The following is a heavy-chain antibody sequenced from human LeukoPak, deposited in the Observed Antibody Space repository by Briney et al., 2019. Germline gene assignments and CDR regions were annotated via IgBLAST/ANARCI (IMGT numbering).Heavy chain of an antibody. D-gene: IGHD3/OR15-3a*01. Sequence: ASVKVSCKASGYTFTSYGISWVRQAPGHGLEWMGWMNPNSGGTNHAQNFQGRVAMTRDTSINTAYMELTSLRSDDTAVYYCSRDLFTEGLVWHHFDYWGQGTLVTVSP. CDR3: SRDLFTEGLVWHHFDY. CDR2: MNPNSGGT. V-gene: IGHV1-2*02. J-gene: IGHJ4*02. CDR1: GYTFTSYG.